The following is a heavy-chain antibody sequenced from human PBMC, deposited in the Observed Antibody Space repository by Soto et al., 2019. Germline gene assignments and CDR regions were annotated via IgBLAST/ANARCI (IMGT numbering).Heavy chain of an antibody. CDR3: AGGPYCSSTSCQTQTKQYYYYGMDV. V-gene: IGHV1-69*01. D-gene: IGHD2-2*01. Sequence: QVQLVQSGAEVKKPGSSVKVSCKASGGTFSSYAISWVRQAPGQGLEWMGGIIPIFGTANYAQKFQGRVTITGDESTSTAYMELSSLRSEDTAVYYCAGGPYCSSTSCQTQTKQYYYYGMDVWGQGTTVTVSS. CDR2: IIPIFGTA. J-gene: IGHJ6*02. CDR1: GGTFSSYA.